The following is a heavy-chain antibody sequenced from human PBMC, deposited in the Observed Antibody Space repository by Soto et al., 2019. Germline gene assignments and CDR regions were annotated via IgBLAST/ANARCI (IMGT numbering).Heavy chain of an antibody. J-gene: IGHJ6*03. CDR2: VFYTGST. Sequence: QVQLQESGPGLVKPSETLSLTCSVSGVSISSYYWSWIRHPPGKGLEWIGNVFYTGSTSHNPSLESRVTLSLDTSKNQLSLTLDSVTAADTAVYYCARRPIVAADYYYMDVWGKGTMVIVSS. CDR3: ARRPIVAADYYYMDV. V-gene: IGHV4-59*08. CDR1: GVSISSYY. D-gene: IGHD6-13*01.